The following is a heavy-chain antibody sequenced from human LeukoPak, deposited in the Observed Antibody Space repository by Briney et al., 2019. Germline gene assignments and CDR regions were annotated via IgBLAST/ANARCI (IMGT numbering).Heavy chain of an antibody. J-gene: IGHJ5*02. CDR2: IYYSGST. D-gene: IGHD3-3*02. CDR3: ARDPLSQGWFDP. V-gene: IGHV4-59*01. CDR1: GGSISSYY. Sequence: PSETLSLTCTVSGGSISSYYWSWIRQPPGKGLEWIGYIYYSGSTNYNPFLKSRVTISVDTSKNQFSLKLSSVTAADTAVYYCARDPLSQGWFDPWGQGTLVTVSS.